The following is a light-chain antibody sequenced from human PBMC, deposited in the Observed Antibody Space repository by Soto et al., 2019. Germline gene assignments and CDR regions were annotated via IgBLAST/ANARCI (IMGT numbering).Light chain of an antibody. J-gene: IGKJ3*01. CDR2: GAS. V-gene: IGKV3-20*01. CDR1: QSVSSSY. CDR3: QQYCRSPFT. Sequence: EIVLTQSPGTLSLSPGERATLSCRASQSVSSSYLACYQQKPGQAPRLLIYGASSSATVSPGRFSGSGSGTDFTLTISRLEPEDFAVYYCQQYCRSPFTLGPGTKVYIK.